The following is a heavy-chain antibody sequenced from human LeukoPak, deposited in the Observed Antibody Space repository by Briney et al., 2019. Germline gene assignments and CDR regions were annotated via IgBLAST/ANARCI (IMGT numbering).Heavy chain of an antibody. Sequence: PGGSLGLSCATSGFSFSDYSMNWVRQAPGKGLEWISNIRGSGPGSGSGTYYADSVKGRFIISRDNAKNLVYLQMNSLRAEDSAFYYCARDDNWGFDYWGQGALVTVSS. CDR1: GFSFSDYS. V-gene: IGHV3-48*04. J-gene: IGHJ4*02. CDR3: ARDDNWGFDY. D-gene: IGHD7-27*01. CDR2: IRGSGPGSGSGT.